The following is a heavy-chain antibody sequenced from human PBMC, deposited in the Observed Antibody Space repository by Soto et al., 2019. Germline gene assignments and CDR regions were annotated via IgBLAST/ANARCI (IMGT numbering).Heavy chain of an antibody. V-gene: IGHV1-69*02. CDR1: GGTFSSYT. CDR2: IIPILGIA. Sequence: QVQLVQSGAEVKKPGSSVKVSCKASGGTFSSYTISWVRQAPGQGLEWMGRIIPILGIANYAQKFQGRVTITADXXTXTXXMELSSLRSEDTAVYYCARVGSDYHDSSGYYPFDYWGQGTLVTVSS. D-gene: IGHD3-22*01. J-gene: IGHJ4*02. CDR3: ARVGSDYHDSSGYYPFDY.